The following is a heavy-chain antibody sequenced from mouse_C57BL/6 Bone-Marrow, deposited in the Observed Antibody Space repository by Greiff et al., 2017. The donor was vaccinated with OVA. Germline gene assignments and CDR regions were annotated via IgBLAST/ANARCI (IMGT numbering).Heavy chain of an antibody. D-gene: IGHD2-2*01. CDR3: ARSLYYGYDNYAMDY. V-gene: IGHV1-82*01. Sequence: QVQLKESGPELVKPGASVKISCKASGYAFSSSWMNWVKQRPGKGLEWIGRIYPGDGDTNYNGKFKGKATLTADKSSSTAYMQLSSLTSEDSAVYFCARSLYYGYDNYAMDYWGQGTSVTVSS. J-gene: IGHJ4*01. CDR1: GYAFSSSW. CDR2: IYPGDGDT.